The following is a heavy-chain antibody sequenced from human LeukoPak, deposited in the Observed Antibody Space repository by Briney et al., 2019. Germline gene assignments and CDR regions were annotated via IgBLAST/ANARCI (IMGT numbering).Heavy chain of an antibody. Sequence: PGGSLRLSCAASGFTFSSYGMHWVRQAPGKGLEWVAVIWYDGSNKYYADSVKGRFTISRDNSKNTLYLQMNSLRAEDTAVYYCARDKTGVNYYYGMDVWGQGTTVTVSS. CDR1: GFTFSSYG. CDR2: IWYDGSNK. D-gene: IGHD2-8*02. CDR3: ARDKTGVNYYYGMDV. V-gene: IGHV3-33*01. J-gene: IGHJ6*02.